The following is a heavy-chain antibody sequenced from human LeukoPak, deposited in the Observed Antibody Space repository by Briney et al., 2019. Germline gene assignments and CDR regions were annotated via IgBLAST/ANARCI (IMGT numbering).Heavy chain of an antibody. V-gene: IGHV3-21*01. CDR3: ARVGATGMLYHFYYLDV. Sequence: PGGSLRLSCAVSGFTFSDYSLNWVRQAPEKGLEWVSSISSRSNYIYYADSVKGRFTISRDNAKDSLYLQMNSLRAEDTAVYYCARVGATGMLYHFYYLDVWGKGTTVTISS. CDR2: ISSRSNYI. D-gene: IGHD2-21*02. CDR1: GFTFSDYS. J-gene: IGHJ6*03.